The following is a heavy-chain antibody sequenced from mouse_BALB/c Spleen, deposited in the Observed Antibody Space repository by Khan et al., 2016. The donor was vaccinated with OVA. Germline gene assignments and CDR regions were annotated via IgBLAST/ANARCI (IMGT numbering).Heavy chain of an antibody. V-gene: IGHV1S132*01. Sequence: QVRLQQSGAELVKPGASVKLSCKTSGYTFTSYWIQWVKQRPGQGLGWIGQIFPGTGTTYYNENFKGKATLTVDTSSNTAYMQFSSLTSEDSAVYFCARGYFGNVEFAYGGQGTLVTVSP. J-gene: IGHJ3*01. D-gene: IGHD2-1*01. CDR2: IFPGTGTT. CDR3: ARGYFGNVEFAY. CDR1: GYTFTSYW.